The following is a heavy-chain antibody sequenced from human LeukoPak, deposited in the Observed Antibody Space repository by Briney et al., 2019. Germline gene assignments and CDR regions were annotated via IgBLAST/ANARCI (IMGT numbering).Heavy chain of an antibody. CDR2: INPNSGGT. Sequence: ASVKVPCKASGYTFTGYYMHWVRQAPGQGLEWMGWINPNSGGTDYAQKFQGRVTMTRDTSISTAYMELSRLRSDDTAVYYCATARTIFGVVIENGYWGQGTLVTVSS. CDR3: ATARTIFGVVIENGY. CDR1: GYTFTGYY. D-gene: IGHD3-3*01. V-gene: IGHV1-2*02. J-gene: IGHJ4*02.